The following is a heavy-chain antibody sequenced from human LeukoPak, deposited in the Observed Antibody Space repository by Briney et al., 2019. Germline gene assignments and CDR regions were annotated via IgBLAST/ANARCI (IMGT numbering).Heavy chain of an antibody. CDR3: ARDRITGTTNAFDI. CDR1: GGSISSSSYY. V-gene: IGHV4-39*07. J-gene: IGHJ3*02. D-gene: IGHD1-20*01. Sequence: SETLSLTCTVSGGSISSSSYYWGWIRQPPGKGLEWIGSIYYSGSTYYNPSLKSRVTISVDTSKNQFSLKLSSVTAADTAVYYCARDRITGTTNAFDIWGQGTMVTVSS. CDR2: IYYSGST.